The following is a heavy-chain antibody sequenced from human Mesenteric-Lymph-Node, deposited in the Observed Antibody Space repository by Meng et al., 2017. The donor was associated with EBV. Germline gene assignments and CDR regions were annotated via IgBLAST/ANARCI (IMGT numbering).Heavy chain of an antibody. V-gene: IGHV4-34*01. CDR1: GDSISGYY. D-gene: IGHD4-11*01. CDR3: ARGRIDDYTKFFDY. Sequence: QVNLPERGPGLGKPSPTLSLKCAVSGDSISGYYCSWIRQSPGKGLEWIGEINHSGSTNYNPSLESRLTISVDTSRNHFSLKLTSVTAADTAVYYCARGRIDDYTKFFDYWGQGTLVTVSS. J-gene: IGHJ4*02. CDR2: INHSGST.